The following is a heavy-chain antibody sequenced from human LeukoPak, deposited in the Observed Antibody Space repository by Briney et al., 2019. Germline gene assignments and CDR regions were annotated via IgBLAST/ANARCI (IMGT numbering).Heavy chain of an antibody. V-gene: IGHV1-18*01. CDR1: GYTFTSYG. Sequence: GASVKVSCKASGYTFTSYGISWVRQAPGQGLEWMGWISAYNGNTNYAQKLQGRVTMTTDTSTSTAYMELRSLRSDDTAVYYCARDQGYCTNGVRYRQYYFDYWGQGTLVTVSS. CDR2: ISAYNGNT. D-gene: IGHD2-8*01. CDR3: ARDQGYCTNGVRYRQYYFDY. J-gene: IGHJ4*02.